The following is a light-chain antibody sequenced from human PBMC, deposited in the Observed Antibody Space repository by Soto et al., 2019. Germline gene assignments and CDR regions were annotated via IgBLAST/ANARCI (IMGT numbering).Light chain of an antibody. J-gene: IGKJ4*01. CDR3: QQRTNWPLT. CDR2: DAS. CDR1: QSVSSY. Sequence: EIVLTQSPATLSLSPGERVTLSYRASQSVSSYLAWYQQKPGQAPRLLIYDASNRATGIPARFSGSGSGTDFTLTISSLEPEDFAVYYCQQRTNWPLTFGGGSKVEIE. V-gene: IGKV3-11*01.